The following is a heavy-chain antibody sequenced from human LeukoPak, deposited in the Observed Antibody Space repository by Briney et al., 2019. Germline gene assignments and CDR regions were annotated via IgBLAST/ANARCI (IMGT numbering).Heavy chain of an antibody. CDR3: TTLYGGSLDY. CDR2: IKQDGSEN. J-gene: IGHJ4*02. Sequence: GGSLKLSCVASGFSFSTYWMSWVRQAPGKGLEWVANIKQDGSENYYVDSVKGRFTISRDNAKNSVYLQMNRLRVEDTAVYYCTTLYGGSLDYWGQGTLVTISS. CDR1: GFSFSTYW. D-gene: IGHD5-12*01. V-gene: IGHV3-7*01.